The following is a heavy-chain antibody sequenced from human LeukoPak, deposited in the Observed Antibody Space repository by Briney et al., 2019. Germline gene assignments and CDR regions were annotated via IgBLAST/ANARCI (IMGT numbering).Heavy chain of an antibody. V-gene: IGHV5-51*01. CDR3: ARQDSGYDLDY. CDR1: GYNFPSYW. Sequence: GESLKISCKGSGYNFPSYWIAWVRQMPGKGLEWMGIIYPGDPDTRYSPSFQGQVTISADKSISTAYLQWSSLKASDTARYYCARQDSGYDLDYWGQGTLVTVSS. CDR2: IYPGDPDT. J-gene: IGHJ4*02. D-gene: IGHD5-12*01.